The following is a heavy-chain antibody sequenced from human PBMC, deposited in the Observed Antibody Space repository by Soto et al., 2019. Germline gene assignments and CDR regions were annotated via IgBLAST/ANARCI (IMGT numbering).Heavy chain of an antibody. CDR2: TYYRSKWYN. J-gene: IGHJ6*02. V-gene: IGHV6-1*01. D-gene: IGHD3-22*01. CDR3: AGSGYYHNSGMDV. Sequence: SQTLSLTCAISGDSVSSNSAAWNWIRQSPSRGLEWLGRTYYRSKWYNDNTVSVKSRITINPDTTKNQFSLQLNSVTPEDTAVYYCAGSGYYHNSGMDVWGQGTTVTVAS. CDR1: GDSVSSNSAA.